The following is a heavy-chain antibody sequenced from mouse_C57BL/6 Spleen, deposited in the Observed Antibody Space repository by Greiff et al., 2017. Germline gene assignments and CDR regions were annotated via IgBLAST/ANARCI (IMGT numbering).Heavy chain of an antibody. V-gene: IGHV1-61*01. CDR3: ARRRGRPTAMDY. Sequence: QVQLQQSGAELVRPGSSVKLSCKASGYTFTSYWMDWVKQRPGQGLEWIGNIYPSDSETHYNQKFKDKATLTVDKSSSTAYMQLSSLTSEDSAVYYCARRRGRPTAMDYWGQGTSVTVSS. CDR1: GYTFTSYW. J-gene: IGHJ4*01. CDR2: IYPSDSET. D-gene: IGHD1-1*01.